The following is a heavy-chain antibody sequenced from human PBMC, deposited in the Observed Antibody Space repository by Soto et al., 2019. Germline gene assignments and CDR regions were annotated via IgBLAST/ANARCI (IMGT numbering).Heavy chain of an antibody. Sequence: EVQLVESGGGLVKPGGSLRLSCAASGFTFSSYSMNWVRQAPGKGLEWVSSISSSSSYIYYADSVKGRFTISRDNAKNSLYLQMNSLRVEDTAVYYCARDFYSSSSWAFDIWGQGTMVTVSS. CDR1: GFTFSSYS. V-gene: IGHV3-21*01. J-gene: IGHJ3*02. CDR2: ISSSSSYI. D-gene: IGHD6-6*01. CDR3: ARDFYSSSSWAFDI.